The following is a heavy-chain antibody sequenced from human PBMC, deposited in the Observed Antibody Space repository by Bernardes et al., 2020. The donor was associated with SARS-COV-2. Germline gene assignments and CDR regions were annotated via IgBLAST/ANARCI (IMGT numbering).Heavy chain of an antibody. CDR3: ARGSGNYYFDY. V-gene: IGHV3-74*01. D-gene: IGHD1-26*01. CDR1: GFTFSTYW. CDR2: INGDGSSI. Sequence: GGSLRLSCAAYGFTFSTYWMHWVRQVPGKGLVWVSRINGDGSSINYADSVKGRFTISRANAKNTLYLQMTSLRAEDTAEYYCARGSGNYYFDYWGQGTPVTVSS. J-gene: IGHJ4*02.